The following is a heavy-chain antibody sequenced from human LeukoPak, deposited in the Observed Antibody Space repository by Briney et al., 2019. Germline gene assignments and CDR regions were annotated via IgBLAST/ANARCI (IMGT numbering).Heavy chain of an antibody. CDR2: IVGSSST. CDR1: GFTFSSYA. Sequence: PGGSLRLSCSASGFTFSSYAMYWVRQAPGKGLEWVSSIVGSSSTYYADSLKGRFTISRDNAKNSLYLQMNSLRAEDTAVYYCARIGAGSSRDYWGQGTLVTVSS. J-gene: IGHJ4*02. V-gene: IGHV3-21*01. D-gene: IGHD6-13*01. CDR3: ARIGAGSSRDY.